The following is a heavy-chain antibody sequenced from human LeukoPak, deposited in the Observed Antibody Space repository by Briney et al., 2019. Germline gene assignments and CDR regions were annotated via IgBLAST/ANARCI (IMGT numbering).Heavy chain of an antibody. Sequence: KPSETLSLTCAVYGGSFSGYYWSWIRQPPGKGLEWIGEINHSGSTNYNPSLKSRVTISVDTSKNQFSLKLSSVTAADTAVYYCARGFGVDVWGQGTTVTVSS. V-gene: IGHV4-34*01. CDR2: INHSGST. D-gene: IGHD3-3*01. CDR1: GGSFSGYY. CDR3: ARGFGVDV. J-gene: IGHJ6*02.